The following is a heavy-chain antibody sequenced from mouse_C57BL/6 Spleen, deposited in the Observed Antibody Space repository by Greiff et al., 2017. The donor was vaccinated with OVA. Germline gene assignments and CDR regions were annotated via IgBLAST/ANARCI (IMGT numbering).Heavy chain of an antibody. Sequence: QVQLQQPGAELVMPGASVKLSCKASGYTFTSYWMHWVKQRPGQGLEWIGEIDPSDSYTNYNQKFKGKSTLTVDKSSSTAYMQLSSLTSEDSAVYYCARPGRVYAMDYWGQGTSVTVSS. V-gene: IGHV1-69*01. CDR3: ARPGRVYAMDY. D-gene: IGHD3-3*01. CDR1: GYTFTSYW. CDR2: IDPSDSYT. J-gene: IGHJ4*01.